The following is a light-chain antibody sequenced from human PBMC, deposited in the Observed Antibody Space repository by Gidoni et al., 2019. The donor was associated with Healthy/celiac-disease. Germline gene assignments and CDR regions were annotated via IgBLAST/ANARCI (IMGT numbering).Light chain of an antibody. CDR3: QQYNNWPPNT. CDR2: GAS. CDR1: QSVSSN. Sequence: EIVMTQSPATLSVSPGERATLSCRASQSVSSNLAWSQQKPGQAHRLLIYGASTRATGIPARFSGSGSGTEFTLTISSLQSEDFAVYYCQQYNNWPPNTFGQGTKLEIK. J-gene: IGKJ2*01. V-gene: IGKV3-15*01.